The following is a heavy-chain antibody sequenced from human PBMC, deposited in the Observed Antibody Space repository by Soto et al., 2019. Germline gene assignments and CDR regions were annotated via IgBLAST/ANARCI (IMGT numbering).Heavy chain of an antibody. CDR2: IKGKTDGGTT. J-gene: IGHJ4*02. CDR3: TSGAVIRGWFVVDH. D-gene: IGHD6-19*01. Sequence: EVQLVESGGGLVKPGGSLRLSCAASNFSFNNAWLNWVRQAPGKGLEWVGRIKGKTDGGTTDYAAPVKGRFTIARDDSKNTLYLQMNSLETEDTAVYYSTSGAVIRGWFVVDHWGQGALVTVSS. CDR1: NFSFNNAW. V-gene: IGHV3-15*07.